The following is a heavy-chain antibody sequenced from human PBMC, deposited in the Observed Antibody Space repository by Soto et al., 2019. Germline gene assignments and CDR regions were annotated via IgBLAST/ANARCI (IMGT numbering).Heavy chain of an antibody. Sequence: GGSLRLSCXASGFTFSSYAMHWVRQAPGKGLEWVAVISYDGSNKYYADSVKGRFTISRDNSKNTLYLQMNSLRAEDTAVYYCARDPLYDFWSGYYVTRTYYFDYWGQGTLVTVSS. D-gene: IGHD3-3*01. CDR2: ISYDGSNK. V-gene: IGHV3-30-3*01. J-gene: IGHJ4*02. CDR3: ARDPLYDFWSGYYVTRTYYFDY. CDR1: GFTFSSYA.